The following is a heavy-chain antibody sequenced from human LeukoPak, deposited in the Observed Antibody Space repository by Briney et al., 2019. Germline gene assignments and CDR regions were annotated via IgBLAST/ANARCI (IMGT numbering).Heavy chain of an antibody. J-gene: IGHJ5*02. CDR1: GYSITSGYH. CDR2: MFHAGNT. V-gene: IGHV4-38-2*01. D-gene: IGHD2-15*01. Sequence: SETLSLTCAVSGYSITSGYHWGWVRPPPGKGLEWIGSMFHAGNTYYNPSLKSRVTMSIDTSMNHFSLTLISVTAADTAVYYCARTRYCSGETCFSPDLLDTWSRGTLVTVSS. CDR3: ARTRYCSGETCFSPDLLDT.